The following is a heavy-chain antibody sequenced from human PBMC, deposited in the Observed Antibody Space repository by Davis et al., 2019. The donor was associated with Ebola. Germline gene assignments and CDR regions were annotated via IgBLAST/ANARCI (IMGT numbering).Heavy chain of an antibody. CDR2: IYWDDDK. V-gene: IGHV2-5*02. J-gene: IGHJ2*01. CDR3: ARLYWGYWYFDL. CDR1: GFSLSTSGVG. Sequence: SGPTLVKPTQTLTLTCTFSGFSLSTSGVGVGWIRQPPGKALEWLALIYWDDDKRYSPSLKSRLTISKDTSKSQVVLTMTNMDPVDTATYYCARLYWGYWYFDLWGRGALVTVSS. D-gene: IGHD2-8*02.